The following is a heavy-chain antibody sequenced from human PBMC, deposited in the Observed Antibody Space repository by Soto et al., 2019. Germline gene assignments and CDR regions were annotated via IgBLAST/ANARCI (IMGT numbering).Heavy chain of an antibody. D-gene: IGHD2-2*02. CDR2: IAYDGSDK. Sequence: QVHLVESGGGVIQPGRSLRLSCAASVLTFSRYAMHWVRQAPDKGLEWVAVIAYDGSDKYYADSVKARFTISSDNSKNTLYLQVNSLRDEDPAVYYCAAYTLANLDPWGQGSLVTVSS. J-gene: IGHJ5*02. V-gene: IGHV3-30-3*01. CDR3: AAYTLANLDP. CDR1: VLTFSRYA.